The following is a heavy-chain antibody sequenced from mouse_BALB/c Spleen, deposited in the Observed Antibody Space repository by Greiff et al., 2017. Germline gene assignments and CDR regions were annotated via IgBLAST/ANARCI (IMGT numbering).Heavy chain of an antibody. Sequence: EVKVEESGPGLVKPSQSLSLTCSVTGYSITSGYYWNWIRQFPGNKLEWMGYISYDGSNNYNPSLKNRISITRDTSKNQFFLKLNSVTTEDTATYYCARAVWDYYAMDYWGQGTSVTVSS. CDR2: ISYDGSN. J-gene: IGHJ4*01. CDR1: GYSITSGYY. V-gene: IGHV3-6*02. CDR3: ARAVWDYYAMDY.